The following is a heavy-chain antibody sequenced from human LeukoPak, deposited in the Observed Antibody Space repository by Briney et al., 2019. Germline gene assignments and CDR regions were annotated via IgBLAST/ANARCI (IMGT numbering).Heavy chain of an antibody. CDR3: ARGSLCSGGSCYRNDAFDI. J-gene: IGHJ3*02. CDR2: ISSSSSYI. D-gene: IGHD2-15*01. CDR1: GFTFSSYS. Sequence: GGSLRLSCAASGFTFSSYSMNWVRQAPGEGLEWVSSISSSSSYIYYADSVKGRFTISRDNAKNSLYLQMNSLRAEDTAVYYCARGSLCSGGSCYRNDAFDIWGQGTMVTVSS. V-gene: IGHV3-21*01.